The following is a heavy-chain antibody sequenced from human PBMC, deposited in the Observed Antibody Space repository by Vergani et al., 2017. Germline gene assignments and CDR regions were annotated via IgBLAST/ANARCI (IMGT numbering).Heavy chain of an antibody. D-gene: IGHD3-3*01. Sequence: EVQLVESGGGLVKPGGSLRLSCAASGFTFSSYSMNWVRQAPGKGLEWVSSISSSSSYIYYADSVKGRFPISRENAKNSLYLQMNSLRAEDTAVYYCASRRFGNLYYFDYWGQGTLVTVSS. CDR3: ASRRFGNLYYFDY. V-gene: IGHV3-21*04. CDR1: GFTFSSYS. CDR2: ISSSSSYI. J-gene: IGHJ4*02.